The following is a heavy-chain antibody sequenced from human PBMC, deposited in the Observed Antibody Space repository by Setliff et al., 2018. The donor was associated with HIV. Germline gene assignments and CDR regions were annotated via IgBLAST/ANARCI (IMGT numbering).Heavy chain of an antibody. D-gene: IGHD1-26*01. V-gene: IGHV3-73*01. J-gene: IGHJ4*02. CDR3: TRHRGSFDY. CDR2: IRSKANNYAT. CDR1: GFSNSA. Sequence: PGESLRLSCAASGFSNSALHWVRQAPGKGLEWVGRIRSKANNYATEYGASVKGRFIISRDDSKNMAYLQMNSLRTEDTAIYYCTRHRGSFDYWGLGTLVTVSS.